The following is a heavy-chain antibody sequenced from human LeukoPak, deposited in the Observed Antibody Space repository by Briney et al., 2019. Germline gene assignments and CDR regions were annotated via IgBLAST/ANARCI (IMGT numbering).Heavy chain of an antibody. CDR2: SRNKANSYTT. CDR1: GFSFSDHY. V-gene: IGHV3-72*01. D-gene: IGHD3-22*01. Sequence: WGSLRLSCAASGFSFSDHYMDWVRQAPGKGLEWVGRSRNKANSYTTEYAAPVKGRFTISRDDSKNSLYLQMNSLKTEDTAVYYCARAVKNNGYYYYDYWGQGTLVTVSS. J-gene: IGHJ4*02. CDR3: ARAVKNNGYYYYDY.